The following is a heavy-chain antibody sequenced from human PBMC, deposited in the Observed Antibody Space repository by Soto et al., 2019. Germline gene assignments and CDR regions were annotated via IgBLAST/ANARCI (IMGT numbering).Heavy chain of an antibody. CDR1: GGSANNADYF. D-gene: IGHD4-17*01. J-gene: IGHJ6*02. Sequence: QVRLEESGPGLVKPSETLSLICSVSGGSANNADYFWSWIRHHPENGLEWLGYIYYSGSTRYNPSFKTRASLSIDTSKNQFSLMLISVTVADTAVYFCGGDADDGGSRGGMDVWGRGTTVTVSS. V-gene: IGHV4-31*04. CDR2: IYYSGST. CDR3: GGDADDGGSRGGMDV.